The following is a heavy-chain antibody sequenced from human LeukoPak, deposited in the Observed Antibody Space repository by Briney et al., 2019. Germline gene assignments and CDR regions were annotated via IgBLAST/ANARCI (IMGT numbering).Heavy chain of an antibody. CDR1: GGTFSSYA. Sequence: SVKVSCKASGGTFSSYAISWVRQAPGQGLEWMGGIIPIFGTANYAQKFQGRVTVTADESTSTAYMELSSLRSEDTAVYYCASHNPDMEYCSSTSCYGYYGMDVWGQGTTVTVSS. D-gene: IGHD2-2*01. CDR3: ASHNPDMEYCSSTSCYGYYGMDV. J-gene: IGHJ6*02. V-gene: IGHV1-69*13. CDR2: IIPIFGTA.